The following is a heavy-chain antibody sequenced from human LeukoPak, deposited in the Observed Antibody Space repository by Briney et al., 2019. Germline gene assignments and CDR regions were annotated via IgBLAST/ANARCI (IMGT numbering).Heavy chain of an antibody. CDR2: NSGSGTY. D-gene: IGHD2-21*02. V-gene: IGHV4-34*01. J-gene: IGHJ4*02. Sequence: PSETLSLTCAVSGESFRYYYLSCSRQPPQKGLEGWGENSGSGTYNYNPTHQIRIAITLDTTKNQFSLKLSSVTAADTAVYDCARGGFYCGDDYDVDYWGQGTLVTVSS. CDR3: ARGGFYCGDDYDVDY. CDR1: GESFRYYY.